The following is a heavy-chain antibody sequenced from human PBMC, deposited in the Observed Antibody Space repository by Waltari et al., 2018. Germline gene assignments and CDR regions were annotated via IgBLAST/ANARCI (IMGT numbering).Heavy chain of an antibody. J-gene: IGHJ1*01. D-gene: IGHD6-19*01. V-gene: IGHV3-30-3*01. CDR2: ISYDGSNE. CDR3: AREVLRGGAVARNFQH. CDR1: GFPFSSYA. Sequence: QVQLVESGGGVVQPGRSLRLSCAASGFPFSSYAMHWVRQAPGKGLEWVAVISYDGSNEYYADSVKGRFTISRDNSKNTLYLQMNSLRAEDTAVYYCAREVLRGGAVARNFQHWGQGTLVTVSS.